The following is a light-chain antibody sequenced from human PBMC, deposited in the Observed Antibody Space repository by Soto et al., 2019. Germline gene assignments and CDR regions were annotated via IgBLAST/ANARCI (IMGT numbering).Light chain of an antibody. J-gene: IGKJ1*01. CDR3: QRSNSYVLT. CDR2: DAS. Sequence: IQMTQSPSTLSASVGDRVAITCRASQSISSWLAWYQQKPGKAPKLLIYDASSLESGVPSRFSGSGSGTEFTLTISSLQPDDFATYYCQRSNSYVLTFGQGTKVDIK. V-gene: IGKV1-5*01. CDR1: QSISSW.